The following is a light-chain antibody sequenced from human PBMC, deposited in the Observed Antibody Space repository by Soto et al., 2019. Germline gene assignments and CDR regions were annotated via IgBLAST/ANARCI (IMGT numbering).Light chain of an antibody. V-gene: IGKV3-15*01. CDR1: QSVSNN. J-gene: IGKJ1*01. CDR2: GAS. Sequence: EIVMTQSPATLSVSPGERATLSCRASQSVSNNLAWYQQRPGQATRLLIYGASTRATGIPARFSGSGYGTEFTLTISSLQSEDFAVYYCQQYNNWPQWTFGQGTKVEV. CDR3: QQYNNWPQWT.